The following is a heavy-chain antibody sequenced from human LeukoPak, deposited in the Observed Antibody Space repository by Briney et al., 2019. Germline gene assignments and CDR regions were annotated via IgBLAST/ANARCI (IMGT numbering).Heavy chain of an antibody. V-gene: IGHV4-34*01. CDR1: GGSFSGYY. D-gene: IGHD3-16*01. J-gene: IGHJ4*02. CDR2: INHSGST. Sequence: SETLSLTCAVYGGSFSGYYWSWIRQPPGKGLEWIGEINHSGSTNYNPSLKSRVTISVDTSKNQFSLKLSSVTAADTAVYYCARYYDYVWGSYYYSPYFDYWGQGTLVTVSS. CDR3: ARYYDYVWGSYYYSPYFDY.